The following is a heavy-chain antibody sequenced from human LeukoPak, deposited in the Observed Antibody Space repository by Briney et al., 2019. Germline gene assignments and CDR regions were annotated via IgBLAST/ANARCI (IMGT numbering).Heavy chain of an antibody. CDR3: ARDPPAF. Sequence: GGSLRLSCAASGFTFTSFGMNWVRQAPGKGLEWISYISTSGSIIYYADSVKGRFTICRDIAKNSLYLQVNSLRDEDTAVYYCARDPPAFRGQGTLVTVSS. CDR1: GFTFTSFG. V-gene: IGHV3-48*02. CDR2: ISTSGSII. J-gene: IGHJ4*02.